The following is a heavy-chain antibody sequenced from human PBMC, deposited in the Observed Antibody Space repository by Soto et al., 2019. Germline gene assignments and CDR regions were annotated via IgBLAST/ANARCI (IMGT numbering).Heavy chain of an antibody. CDR3: TREGSAPYYYYGMDA. Sequence: GAPGKVSCKGSCFTFSTYGISWGRQAPGQRLEWLGWINTHNGNTNYEQNLQGRVIMTADTSTSTAYMELRSLRSDDTAIYYCTREGSAPYYYYGMDAWGQGTTVTVSS. J-gene: IGHJ6*02. D-gene: IGHD3-10*01. CDR2: INTHNGNT. CDR1: CFTFSTYG. V-gene: IGHV1-18*01.